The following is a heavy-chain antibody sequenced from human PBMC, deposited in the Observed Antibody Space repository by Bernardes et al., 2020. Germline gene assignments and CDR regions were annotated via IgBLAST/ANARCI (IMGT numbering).Heavy chain of an antibody. D-gene: IGHD2-15*01. CDR3: VRGGGTD. CDR1: GLSVSGYY. V-gene: IGHV3-53*01. J-gene: IGHJ4*02. CDR2: IENSQVGGYT. Sequence: GGYLRLSCAASGLSVSGYYMSWVRQVPGKGLECVSVIENSQVGGYTYYADSVKGRFTISRDKSKNTVYLQMNSLRAEDTALYYCVRGGGTDWGQGTLVTVSS.